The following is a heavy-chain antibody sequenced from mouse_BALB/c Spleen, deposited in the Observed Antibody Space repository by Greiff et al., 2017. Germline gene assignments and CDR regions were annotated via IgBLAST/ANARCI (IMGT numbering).Heavy chain of an antibody. Sequence: EVKLVESGPGLVKPSQSLSLTCSVTGYSITSGYYWNWIRQFPGNKLEWMGYISYDGSNNYNPSLKNRISITRDTSKNQFFLKLNSVTTEDTATYYCARGHYYGYGWFAYWGQGTLVTVSA. CDR1: GYSITSGYY. D-gene: IGHD1-2*01. CDR3: ARGHYYGYGWFAY. CDR2: ISYDGSN. V-gene: IGHV3-6*02. J-gene: IGHJ3*01.